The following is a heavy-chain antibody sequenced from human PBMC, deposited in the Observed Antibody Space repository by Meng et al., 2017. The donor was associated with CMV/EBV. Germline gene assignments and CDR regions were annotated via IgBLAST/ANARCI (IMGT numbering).Heavy chain of an antibody. CDR1: VGSIGSYY. CDR3: ARHGDTAMVVGIDY. D-gene: IGHD5-18*01. CDR2: IYTSGST. V-gene: IGHV4-4*07. J-gene: IGHJ4*02. Sequence: LRTTGPGRCKPSGTLSLSCIVSVGSIGSYYWSWFRQPAGKGLEWIGRIYTSGSTNYNPSLKSRVTMSVDTPKNQFSLKLSSVTAADTAVYYCARHGDTAMVVGIDYWGQGTLVTVSS.